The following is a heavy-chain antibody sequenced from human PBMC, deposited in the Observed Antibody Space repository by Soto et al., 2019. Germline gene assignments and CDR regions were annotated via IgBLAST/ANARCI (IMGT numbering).Heavy chain of an antibody. CDR2: IYYSGST. Sequence: SETLSLTCTVSGGSISSSIYYWGWIRQPPGKGLEWIGSIYYSGSTYYNPSLKSRVTISVDTSKNQFSLKLSSVTAADTAVYYCASLAGSSSWYKDWFDPWGQGTLVTVSS. CDR3: ASLAGSSSWYKDWFDP. V-gene: IGHV4-39*01. D-gene: IGHD6-13*01. CDR1: GGSISSSIYY. J-gene: IGHJ5*02.